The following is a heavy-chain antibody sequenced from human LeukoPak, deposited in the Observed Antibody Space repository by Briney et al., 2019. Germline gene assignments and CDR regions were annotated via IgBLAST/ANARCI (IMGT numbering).Heavy chain of an antibody. CDR3: ARDGHVGGAFDI. Sequence: GGSLRLSCAASGFTFSSYAMSWVRQAPGKGLEWVAVISYDGSNKYYADSVKGRFTISRDNSKNTLYLQMNSLRAEDTAVYYCARDGHVGGAFDIWGQGTMVTVSS. J-gene: IGHJ3*02. V-gene: IGHV3-30-3*01. D-gene: IGHD3-16*01. CDR1: GFTFSSYA. CDR2: ISYDGSNK.